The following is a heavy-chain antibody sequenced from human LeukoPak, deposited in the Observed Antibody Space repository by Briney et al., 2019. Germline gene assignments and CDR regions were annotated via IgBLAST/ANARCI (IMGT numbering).Heavy chain of an antibody. Sequence: GGSLRLSCAASGFTFSNSAMSWVRQAPGKGLEWVSVITGSGGSTYYADSVKGRFTISRDTPKNTVYLQMNSLRAEDTAVYYCAKLTSYWGQGTLVTVSS. CDR3: AKLTSY. V-gene: IGHV3-23*01. D-gene: IGHD2-2*01. CDR1: GFTFSNSA. CDR2: ITGSGGST. J-gene: IGHJ4*02.